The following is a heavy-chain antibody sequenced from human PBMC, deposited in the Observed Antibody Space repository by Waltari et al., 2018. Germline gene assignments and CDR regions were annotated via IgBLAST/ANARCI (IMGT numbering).Heavy chain of an antibody. CDR3: ARQRDGMDV. V-gene: IGHV5-51*01. Sequence: EVQLVQSGAEVKKPGESLKISCKGSGYSFTSYWLGWVRQMPGKGLEWRVSIYPGDTYNGYSPSFEGQVNSSADKSSSTAYRQLSSQKASDTAMYYCARQRDGMDVWGQGTTVTVSS. CDR1: GYSFTSYW. CDR2: IYPGDTYN. J-gene: IGHJ6*02.